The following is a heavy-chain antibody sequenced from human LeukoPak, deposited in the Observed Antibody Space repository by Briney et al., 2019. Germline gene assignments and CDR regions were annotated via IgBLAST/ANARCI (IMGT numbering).Heavy chain of an antibody. CDR2: INHSGST. CDR1: GGSFSGYY. Sequence: SETLSLTCAVYGGSFSGYYWSWIRQPPEKGLEWIGEINHSGSTNYNPSLKSRVTISVDTSKNQFSLKLSSVTAADTAVYYCARGYDVLTRYYFDYWGQGTLVTVSS. V-gene: IGHV4-34*01. CDR3: ARGYDVLTRYYFDY. J-gene: IGHJ4*02. D-gene: IGHD3-9*01.